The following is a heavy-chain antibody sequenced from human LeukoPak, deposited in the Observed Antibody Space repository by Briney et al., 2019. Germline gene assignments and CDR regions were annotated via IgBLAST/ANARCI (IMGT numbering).Heavy chain of an antibody. CDR2: INPNSGGT. J-gene: IGHJ6*03. V-gene: IGHV1-2*02. CDR1: GYTFTSYG. Sequence: ASVKVSCKASGYTFTSYGISWVRQAPGQGLEWMGWINPNSGGTNYAQKFQGRVTMTRDTSISTAYMELSRLRSDDTAVYYCARSRAAAGTNYYYYYMDVWGKGTTVTISS. CDR3: ARSRAAAGTNYYYYYMDV. D-gene: IGHD6-13*01.